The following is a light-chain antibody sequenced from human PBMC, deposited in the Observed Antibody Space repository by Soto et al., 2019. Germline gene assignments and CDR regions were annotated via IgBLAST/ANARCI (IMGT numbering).Light chain of an antibody. Sequence: QAVVTQPPSASGTPGQRVTISCSGSSSNIGSNTVNWYQQLPGTAPKLLIYSYNQRPSGVPDRFSGSKSVTSASLAISGLQSEDEADYYCAAWDDSLNGYVFGTGTKVTVL. J-gene: IGLJ1*01. CDR1: SSNIGSNT. CDR3: AAWDDSLNGYV. CDR2: SYN. V-gene: IGLV1-44*01.